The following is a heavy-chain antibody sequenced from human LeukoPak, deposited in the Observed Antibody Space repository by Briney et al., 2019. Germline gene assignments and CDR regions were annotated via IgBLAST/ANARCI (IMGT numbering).Heavy chain of an antibody. Sequence: GGSLRLSCAASGFSFSDYYMSWIRQSPGKGLEWIAYISGSGTSIFDADFVKGRFSISRDNAKNTLYLEMNTLRPEDTAIYYCARELLELSGLGNFDSWGQGTLVTVSS. J-gene: IGHJ4*02. CDR1: GFSFSDYY. CDR2: ISGSGTSI. D-gene: IGHD3-16*01. V-gene: IGHV3-11*01. CDR3: ARELLELSGLGNFDS.